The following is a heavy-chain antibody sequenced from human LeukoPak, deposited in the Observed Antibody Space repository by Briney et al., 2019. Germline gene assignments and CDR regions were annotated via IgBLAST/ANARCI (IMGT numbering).Heavy chain of an antibody. Sequence: SSETLSLTCSVSGGSISPYYWSWIRQPPGQGLEWIGYIYYSGTTNYNPSLQSRVTISVATSKNQFSLKLSSVTAADTALYYCARDRASAGGFDYWGQGTLVTVSS. D-gene: IGHD2-15*01. V-gene: IGHV4-59*01. J-gene: IGHJ4*02. CDR2: IYYSGTT. CDR3: ARDRASAGGFDY. CDR1: GGSISPYY.